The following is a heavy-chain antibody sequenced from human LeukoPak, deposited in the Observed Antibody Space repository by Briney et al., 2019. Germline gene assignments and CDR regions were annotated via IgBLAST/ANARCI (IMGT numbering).Heavy chain of an antibody. CDR3: AREGDKYANWFDT. D-gene: IGHD2-8*01. Sequence: SETLSLTCTVSGGSISSYYWSWIRQPPGKGLEWIGYIYYSGSTNRNPSLKSRVTISVDTSKNQFSLNLSSVTAADTAVYYCAREGDKYANWFDTWGQGTLVTVSS. V-gene: IGHV4-59*01. CDR2: IYYSGST. CDR1: GGSISSYY. J-gene: IGHJ5*02.